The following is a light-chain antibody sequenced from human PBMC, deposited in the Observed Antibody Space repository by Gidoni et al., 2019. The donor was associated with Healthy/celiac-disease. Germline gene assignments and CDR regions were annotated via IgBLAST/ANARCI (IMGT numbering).Light chain of an antibody. CDR1: QSVSSSY. V-gene: IGKV3-20*01. CDR2: STS. CDR3: QQYGSFFT. Sequence: EIVLTQSPGTLSLSPGERATLSCRASQSVSSSYLAWYQQKPGQAPRLLIYSTSSRATGIPDMFSGSGSGTDFTLTISRLEPEDFAVYYCQQYGSFFTFGPGTKVDIK. J-gene: IGKJ3*01.